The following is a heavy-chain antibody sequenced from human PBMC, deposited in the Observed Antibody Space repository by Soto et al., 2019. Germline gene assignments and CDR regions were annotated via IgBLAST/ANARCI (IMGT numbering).Heavy chain of an antibody. CDR2: IIPILNIA. Sequence: QVQLVQSGAEVKKPGSSVKVSCKASGGTFSNYTISWVRQAPGQGLEWMGRIIPILNIANYAQKFQGRVTITAEKSTTTAYMELSSLRSEDTAVYYCARVSEMGTVTGGFYYYMDVWGKGTTVTVSS. CDR1: GGTFSNYT. J-gene: IGHJ6*03. V-gene: IGHV1-69*02. CDR3: ARVSEMGTVTGGFYYYMDV. D-gene: IGHD4-17*01.